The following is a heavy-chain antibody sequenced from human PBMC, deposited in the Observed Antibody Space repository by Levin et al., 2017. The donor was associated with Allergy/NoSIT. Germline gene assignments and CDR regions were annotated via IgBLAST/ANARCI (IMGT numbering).Heavy chain of an antibody. V-gene: IGHV4-59*01. CDR3: ARASSSWFGGRNNWFDP. CDR1: GGSISSYY. Sequence: PSETLSLTCTVSGGSISSYYWSWIRQPPGKGLEWIGYIYYSGSTNYNPSLKSRVTISVDTSKNQFSLKLSSVTAADTAVYYCARASSSWFGGRNNWFDPWGQGTLVTVSS. D-gene: IGHD6-13*01. J-gene: IGHJ5*02. CDR2: IYYSGST.